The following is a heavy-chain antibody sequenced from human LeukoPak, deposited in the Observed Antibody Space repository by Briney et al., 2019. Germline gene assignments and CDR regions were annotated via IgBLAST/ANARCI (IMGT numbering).Heavy chain of an antibody. CDR3: ARVTIFGVVIIGDRFDY. V-gene: IGHV4-39*07. CDR2: IYYRGCT. CDR1: GGSISSSNYY. D-gene: IGHD3-3*01. J-gene: IGHJ4*02. Sequence: SATLSITTTVSGGSISSSNYYWGWIRPPPGERLGWRGSIYYRGCTFYNPSLKSRATISVDTSKNQFSLKLSSVSAADTAVYYCARVTIFGVVIIGDRFDYWGQGTLVTVSS.